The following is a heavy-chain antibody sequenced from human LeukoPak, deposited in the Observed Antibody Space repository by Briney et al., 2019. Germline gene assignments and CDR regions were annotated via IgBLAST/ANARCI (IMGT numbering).Heavy chain of an antibody. CDR3: ARKSSGTFFN. CDR1: GYTFTGYY. V-gene: IGHV1-2*02. J-gene: IGHJ4*02. CDR2: INPNSGGT. D-gene: IGHD3-10*01. Sequence: GASVKVSCKASGYTFTGYYMHWVRQAPGQGLEWMGRINPNSGGTDYAQKFQGRVSMTRDTSISTVYMELSSLRSDDTAVFYCARKSSGTFFNWGQGTLVAVSS.